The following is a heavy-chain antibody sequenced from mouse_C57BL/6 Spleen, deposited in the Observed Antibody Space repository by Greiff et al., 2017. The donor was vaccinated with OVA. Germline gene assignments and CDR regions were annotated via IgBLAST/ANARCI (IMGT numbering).Heavy chain of an antibody. J-gene: IGHJ1*03. CDR2: ISNLAYSI. D-gene: IGHD4-1*01. CDR1: GFTFSDYG. Sequence: DVMLVESGGGLVQPGGSLKLSCAASGFTFSDYGMAWVRQAPRKGPAWVAFISNLAYSIYYADTVTGRFTISRENAKNTLYLEMSSLRSEDTAMYYCARTGTGWYFDVWSTGTTVTVSS. V-gene: IGHV5-15*01. CDR3: ARTGTGWYFDV.